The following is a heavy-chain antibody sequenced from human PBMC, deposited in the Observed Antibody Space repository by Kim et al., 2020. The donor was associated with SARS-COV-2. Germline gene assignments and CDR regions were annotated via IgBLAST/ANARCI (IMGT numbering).Heavy chain of an antibody. CDR3: ARIMYDILTDDYYYGMDV. CDR2: IYYSGST. Sequence: SETLSLTCTVSGGSISSYYWSWIRQPPGKGLEWIGYIYYSGSTNYNPSLKSRVTISVDTSKNQFSLKLSSVTAADTAVYYCARIMYDILTDDYYYGMDVWGQGTTVTVSS. CDR1: GGSISSYY. V-gene: IGHV4-59*01. J-gene: IGHJ6*02. D-gene: IGHD3-9*01.